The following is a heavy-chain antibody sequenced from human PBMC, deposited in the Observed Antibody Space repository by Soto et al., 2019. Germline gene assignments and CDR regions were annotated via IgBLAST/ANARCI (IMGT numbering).Heavy chain of an antibody. CDR1: GFTFSSYW. J-gene: IGHJ3*01. Sequence: EVQLVESGGGLVQPGGSLRLSCAASGFTFSSYWMSWVRQAPGKGLEWVANIKQDGSEKYYVDSVKGRFTISRDNAKNTLYLQMNRLSVEATAVDYCACAFRGVEAIPPDAFDFWGQGTMVTVSS. D-gene: IGHD2-15*01. CDR2: IKQDGSEK. CDR3: ACAFRGVEAIPPDAFDF. V-gene: IGHV3-7*03.